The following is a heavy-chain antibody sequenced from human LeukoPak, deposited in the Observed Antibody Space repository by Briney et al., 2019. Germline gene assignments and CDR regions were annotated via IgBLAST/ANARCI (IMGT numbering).Heavy chain of an antibody. CDR1: GYTFTSYG. CDR3: ASSVFGGPVSWFDP. D-gene: IGHD3-16*01. V-gene: IGHV1-18*01. Sequence: GASVKVSCTASGYTFTSYGISWVRQAPGQGLEWMGWISAYNGNTNYAQKLQGRVTMTTDTSTSTAYMELRSLRSDDTAVYYCASSVFGGPVSWFDPWGQGTLVTVSS. CDR2: ISAYNGNT. J-gene: IGHJ5*02.